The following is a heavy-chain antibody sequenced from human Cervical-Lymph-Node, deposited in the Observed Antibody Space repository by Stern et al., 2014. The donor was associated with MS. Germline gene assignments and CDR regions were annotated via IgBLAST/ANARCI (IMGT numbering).Heavy chain of an antibody. D-gene: IGHD6-6*01. J-gene: IGHJ6*02. CDR1: GFIFRSYG. Sequence: QVQLVQSGGGVVQPGRSLRLSCAASGFIFRSYGMHWVRQAPGKGLEWVAVVSYDGSSRNYADSVKGRFTISRDNSKNTLNLQMNSLRAEDTAVYYCARGIAARPEYYYGMDVWGQGTTVTVSS. V-gene: IGHV3-33*05. CDR3: ARGIAARPEYYYGMDV. CDR2: VSYDGSSR.